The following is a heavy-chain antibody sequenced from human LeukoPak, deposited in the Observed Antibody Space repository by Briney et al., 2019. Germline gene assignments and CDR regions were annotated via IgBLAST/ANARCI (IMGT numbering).Heavy chain of an antibody. CDR3: TTDPPYCSSTSCYTTYFDY. Sequence: GGSLRLSCAASGFTFSSYSMNWVRQAPGKGLEWVSSISSSSSYIYYADSVKGRFTISRDNAKNSLYLQMNSLKTEDTAVYYCTTDPPYCSSTSCYTTYFDYWGQGTLVTVSS. V-gene: IGHV3-21*03. D-gene: IGHD2-2*02. J-gene: IGHJ4*02. CDR1: GFTFSSYS. CDR2: ISSSSSYI.